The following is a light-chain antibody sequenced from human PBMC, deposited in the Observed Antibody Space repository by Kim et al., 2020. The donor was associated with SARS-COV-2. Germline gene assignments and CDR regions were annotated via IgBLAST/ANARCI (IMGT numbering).Light chain of an antibody. CDR3: SSCTTSSTWV. J-gene: IGLJ3*02. V-gene: IGLV2-14*03. CDR1: SRDVGGYNY. Sequence: GQSLTISCTGTSRDVGGYNYVSWYQQHPGKAPKLMIFDVSNRPSGVSNRFSGSKSGNTASLTISGLQAEDEADYYCSSCTTSSTWVFGGGTQLTVL. CDR2: DVS.